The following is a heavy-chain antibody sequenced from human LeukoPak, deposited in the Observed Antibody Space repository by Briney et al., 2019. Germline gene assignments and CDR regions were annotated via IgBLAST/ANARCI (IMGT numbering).Heavy chain of an antibody. CDR1: GFTFSDYY. J-gene: IGHJ4*02. Sequence: PGGSLRLSCAASGFTFSDYYMSWIRQAPGKGLEWVSYISSSSSYTNYADSVKGRFTISRDNAKNSLYLQMNSLRAEDTAVYYCARAEVDTAMVTWFDYWGQGTLVTAPS. V-gene: IGHV3-11*06. CDR3: ARAEVDTAMVTWFDY. CDR2: ISSSSSYT. D-gene: IGHD5-18*01.